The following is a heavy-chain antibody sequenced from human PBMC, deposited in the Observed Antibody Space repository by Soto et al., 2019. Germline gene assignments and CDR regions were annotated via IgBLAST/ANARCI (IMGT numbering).Heavy chain of an antibody. CDR2: LYYSGST. V-gene: IGHV4-39*01. Sequence: QLQLQESGPGLVKPSETLSLTCTVSGGSISSSSYYWGWIRQPPGKGLEWFGSLYYSGSTYYNPSLNSRVTISVDSSKSQFSLKLSSVTDADTAVYYCARQQYSYYYMDVWGKGTTVTVSS. J-gene: IGHJ6*03. CDR3: ARQQYSYYYMDV. CDR1: GGSISSSSYY.